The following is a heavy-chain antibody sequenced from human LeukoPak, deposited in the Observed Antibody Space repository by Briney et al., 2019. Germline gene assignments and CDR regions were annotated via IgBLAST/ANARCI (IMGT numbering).Heavy chain of an antibody. CDR2: ISGSGDST. J-gene: IGHJ4*02. Sequence: GGSLRLSCAASGFTFSSYAMSWVRQAPGKGLEWVSAISGSGDSTYYADSVKGRFTISRDNSKNTLYLQMNSLRAEDTAVYYCAKDWLAFGGVIAPDYWGQGTLVTVSS. V-gene: IGHV3-23*01. D-gene: IGHD3-16*02. CDR1: GFTFSSYA. CDR3: AKDWLAFGGVIAPDY.